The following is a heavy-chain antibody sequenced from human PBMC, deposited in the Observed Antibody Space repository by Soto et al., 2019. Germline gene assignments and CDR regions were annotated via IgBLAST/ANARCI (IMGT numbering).Heavy chain of an antibody. V-gene: IGHV4-59*01. Sequence: SETLSLTCTVSGGSISSCYWSWIRQPPGKGLEWIGYIYYSGSTNYNPSLKSRVTISVDTSKNQFSLKLSSVTAADTAVYYCARGGSSAWYNWFDPWGQGTLVTVSS. CDR3: ARGGSSAWYNWFDP. D-gene: IGHD6-19*01. J-gene: IGHJ5*02. CDR1: GGSISSCY. CDR2: IYYSGST.